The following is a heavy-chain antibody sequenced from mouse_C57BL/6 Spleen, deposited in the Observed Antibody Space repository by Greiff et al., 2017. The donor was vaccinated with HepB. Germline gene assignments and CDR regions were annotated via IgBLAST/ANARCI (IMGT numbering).Heavy chain of an antibody. D-gene: IGHD1-1*01. CDR3: AYYYGEAWFAD. V-gene: IGHV1-64*01. J-gene: IGHJ3*01. CDR2: IHPNSGST. CDR1: GYTFTSYW. Sequence: VQLQQPGAELVKPGASVKLSCKASGYTFTSYWMHWVKQRPGQGLEWIGMIHPNSGSTNYNEKFKSKATLTVDKSSSTAYMQLSSLTSEDSAVYYCAYYYGEAWFADWGQGTLVTVSA.